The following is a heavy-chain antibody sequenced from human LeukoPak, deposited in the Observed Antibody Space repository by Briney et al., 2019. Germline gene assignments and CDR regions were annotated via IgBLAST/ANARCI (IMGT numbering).Heavy chain of an antibody. D-gene: IGHD3-3*01. CDR1: GGSISSYY. V-gene: IGHV4-4*08. J-gene: IGHJ6*03. CDR3: ARDNPFRSGYYMDV. CDR2: IYTSGST. Sequence: SETLSLTCTVSGGSISSYYWSWIRQPPGKGLEWIGYIYTSGSTNYNPSLKSRVTISVDTSKNQFSLKLSSVTAADTAVYYCARDNPFRSGYYMDVWGKGTTVTVSS.